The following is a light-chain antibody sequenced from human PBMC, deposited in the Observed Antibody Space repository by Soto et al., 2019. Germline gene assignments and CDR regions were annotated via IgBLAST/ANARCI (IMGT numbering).Light chain of an antibody. J-gene: IGKJ4*01. CDR2: GAS. CDR3: QHYGKSPLT. Sequence: EVVLTQSPGTLYLSPGERATLSCRASQSVSSSYLAWYQQKPGQAPTLLSYGASSRATGIPDSFSGSGSGTDFILNISRLEPEDFAVYYCQHYGKSPLTFGGGTKVEIK. V-gene: IGKV3-20*01. CDR1: QSVSSSY.